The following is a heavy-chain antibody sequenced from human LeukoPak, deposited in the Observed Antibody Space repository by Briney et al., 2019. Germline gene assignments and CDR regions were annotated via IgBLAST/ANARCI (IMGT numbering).Heavy chain of an antibody. CDR3: ARDYGGSSPFDY. V-gene: IGHV3-21*01. Sequence: GGSLRLSCAASGFTFSSYSMNWVRQAPGKGLEWVSSISSSSSYIYYADSVKGRFTISRDNAKNSLYLHMNSLRAVDTAVYYCARDYGGSSPFDYWGQGTLVTVSS. D-gene: IGHD4-23*01. CDR2: ISSSSSYI. J-gene: IGHJ4*02. CDR1: GFTFSSYS.